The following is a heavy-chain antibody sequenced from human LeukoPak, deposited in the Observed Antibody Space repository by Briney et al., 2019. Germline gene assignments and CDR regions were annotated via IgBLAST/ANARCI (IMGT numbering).Heavy chain of an antibody. CDR1: GFTFSSYS. J-gene: IGHJ4*02. CDR2: ISSSSTYL. D-gene: IGHD4-11*01. V-gene: IGHV3-21*06. CDR3: ARGLTTVTTAVFAY. Sequence: GGSLRLSCAASGFTFSSYSMNWVRQAPGKGLEWVSSISSSSTYLYYADSVKGRFTISRDKAKNSLYLQMNSLRAEDTAVYYCARGLTTVTTAVFAYWGQGTLVTVSS.